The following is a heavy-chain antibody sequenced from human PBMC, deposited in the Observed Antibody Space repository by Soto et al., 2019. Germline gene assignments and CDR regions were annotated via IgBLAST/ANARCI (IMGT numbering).Heavy chain of an antibody. CDR2: VSSRSSYI. CDR3: ARDNVPSDFLDS. D-gene: IGHD3-3*01. J-gene: IGHJ4*02. V-gene: IGHV3-21*01. Sequence: AGGSLRLSCSASGFTFNVHNMNWVRQAPGKGLEWVSSVSSRSSYIYYSESVKGRFTISRDNAKNSLYLQMNSLRAEDTAVYYCARDNVPSDFLDSWGQGTPVTVSS. CDR1: GFTFNVHN.